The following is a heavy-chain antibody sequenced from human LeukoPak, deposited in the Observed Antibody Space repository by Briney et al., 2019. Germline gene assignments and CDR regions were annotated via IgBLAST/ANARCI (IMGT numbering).Heavy chain of an antibody. V-gene: IGHV4-61*01. CDR1: RVSVSSSSNK. D-gene: IGHD2-15*01. J-gene: IGHJ5*02. CDR2: ISYSGSA. Sequence: SETLSLTCTVSRVSVSSSSNKWSWIRQPPGKGLEWIGDISYSGSASYNPSLRSRVTISVDTSTNQFSLTLGSVTAADTAVYFCATEAECSGGSCYSYGWFDPWGQGTQVIVSS. CDR3: ATEAECSGGSCYSYGWFDP.